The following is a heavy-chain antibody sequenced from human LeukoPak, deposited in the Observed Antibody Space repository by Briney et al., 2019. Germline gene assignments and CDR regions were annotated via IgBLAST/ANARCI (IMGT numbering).Heavy chain of an antibody. Sequence: SETLSLTCTVSGGSISSSSYYWGWIRQPPGKGLEWIGSIYYSGSTYYNPSLKSRVTISVDTSKNQFSLKLSSVTAADTAVYYCARRSAHFDCWGQGTLVTVSS. V-gene: IGHV4-39*01. D-gene: IGHD3-3*01. J-gene: IGHJ4*02. CDR3: ARRSAHFDC. CDR1: GGSISSSSYY. CDR2: IYYSGST.